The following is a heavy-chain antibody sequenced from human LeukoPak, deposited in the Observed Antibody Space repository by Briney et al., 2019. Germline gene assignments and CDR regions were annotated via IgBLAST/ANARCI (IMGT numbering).Heavy chain of an antibody. CDR3: ARGGYSYVNYFDY. CDR2: IYYSGNI. D-gene: IGHD5-18*01. V-gene: IGHV4-59*01. J-gene: IGHJ4*02. CDR1: GDSIKNYY. Sequence: SETLSLNCTVSGDSIKNYYWTWIRQTPGKGLEWIGHIYYSGNINYNPSLKSRVTISLDTSKTQFSLKLSSVTAADTAVYYCARGGYSYVNYFDYWGQGTLVTVSS.